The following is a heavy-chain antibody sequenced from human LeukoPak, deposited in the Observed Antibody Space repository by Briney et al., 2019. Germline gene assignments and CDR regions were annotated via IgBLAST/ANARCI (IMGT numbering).Heavy chain of an antibody. CDR1: GGSFSGYY. V-gene: IGHV4-34*01. J-gene: IGHJ4*02. CDR2: INRSGST. D-gene: IGHD2-21*01. Sequence: MSSETLSLTCGVYGGSFSGYYWSWIRQPPGKGLEWIGEINRSGSTNYNPSLKSRVTISVDTSKNQFSLKLSSVTAADTAVYYWARGRVLWWTATGSYFDYWGQGTLVTVSS. CDR3: ARGRVLWWTATGSYFDY.